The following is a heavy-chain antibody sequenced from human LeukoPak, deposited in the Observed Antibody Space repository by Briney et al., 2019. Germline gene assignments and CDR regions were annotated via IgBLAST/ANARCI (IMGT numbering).Heavy chain of an antibody. CDR3: ARRITIFGVAYDY. D-gene: IGHD3-3*01. J-gene: IGHJ4*02. CDR2: IKQDGSEK. CDR1: GFTFSSYW. Sequence: GGSLRLSYAASGFTFSSYWMSWVRQAPGKGLEWVANIKQDGSEKYYVDSVKGRFTISRDNAKNSLYLQMNSLRAEDTAVYYCARRITIFGVAYDYWGQGTLVTVSS. V-gene: IGHV3-7*01.